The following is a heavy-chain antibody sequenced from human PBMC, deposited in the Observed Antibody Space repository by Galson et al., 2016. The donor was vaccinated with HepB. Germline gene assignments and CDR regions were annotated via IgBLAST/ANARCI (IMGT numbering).Heavy chain of an antibody. D-gene: IGHD4-17*01. Sequence: SVKVSCKASGGTFTSYGISWVRQVPGQGLEWMGGIIPIYNTANFAQKFQDRVTITADESTNTAYMELSSLRSDDTAVYYCARVPPSSTLTTINWFDPWGQGTLVTVSS. J-gene: IGHJ5*02. CDR3: ARVPPSSTLTTINWFDP. CDR2: IIPIYNTA. CDR1: GGTFTSYG. V-gene: IGHV1-69*13.